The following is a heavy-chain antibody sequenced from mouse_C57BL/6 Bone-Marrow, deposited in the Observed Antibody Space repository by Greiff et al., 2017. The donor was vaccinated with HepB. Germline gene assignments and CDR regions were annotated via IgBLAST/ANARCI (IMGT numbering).Heavy chain of an antibody. CDR3: ARPSYYWYFDV. V-gene: IGHV1-53*01. CDR1: GYTFTSYW. Sequence: VQLQQPGTELVKPGASVKLSCKASGYTFTSYWMHWVNQRPGQGLEWIGNINPSNGGTNYNEKFKGKATLTVDKSSSTAYMQLSILTSEDSAVYYCARPSYYWYFDVWGTGTTVTVSS. CDR2: INPSNGGT. J-gene: IGHJ1*03.